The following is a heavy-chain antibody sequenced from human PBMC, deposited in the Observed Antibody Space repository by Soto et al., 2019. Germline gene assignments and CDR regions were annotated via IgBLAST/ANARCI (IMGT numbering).Heavy chain of an antibody. V-gene: IGHV4-59*01. CDR2: IYYSGST. Sequence: PSETLSLTCTVSGGSISSYYWSWIRQPPGKGLEWIGYIYYSGSTNYNPSLKSRVTISVDTSRNQFSLKLSSVTAADTAVYYCAGLYGSGSYYTTYYYSYMDVWRKATTVTASS. D-gene: IGHD3-10*01. CDR1: GGSISSYY. CDR3: AGLYGSGSYYTTYYYSYMDV. J-gene: IGHJ6*03.